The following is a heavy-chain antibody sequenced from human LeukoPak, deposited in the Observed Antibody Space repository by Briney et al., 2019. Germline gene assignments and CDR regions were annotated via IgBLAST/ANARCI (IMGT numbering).Heavy chain of an antibody. D-gene: IGHD3-10*01. J-gene: IGHJ6*02. Sequence: SETLSLTCTVSDDSISSYYWSWIRQPPGKGLEWIGYIYYSGSTNYNLSLKSRVTISVDTSKNQFSLKLSSVTAADTAVYYCARAMVRGIYYYYGMDVWGQGTTVTVPS. CDR1: DDSISSYY. CDR3: ARAMVRGIYYYYGMDV. CDR2: IYYSGST. V-gene: IGHV4-59*12.